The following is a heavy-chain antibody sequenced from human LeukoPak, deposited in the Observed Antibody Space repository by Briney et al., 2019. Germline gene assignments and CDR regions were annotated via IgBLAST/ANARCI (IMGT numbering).Heavy chain of an antibody. CDR2: ISYDGSNK. CDR3: ARDRRWLQLGSKAYYFDY. J-gene: IGHJ4*02. CDR1: GFTFSSYA. V-gene: IGHV3-30-3*01. D-gene: IGHD5-24*01. Sequence: GGSLRLSCAASGFTFSSYAMHWVRQAPGKGLEWVAVISYDGSNKYYADSVKGRFTISRDNSKNTLYLQMNSLRAEDTAVYYCARDRRWLQLGSKAYYFDYWGQGTLVTVSS.